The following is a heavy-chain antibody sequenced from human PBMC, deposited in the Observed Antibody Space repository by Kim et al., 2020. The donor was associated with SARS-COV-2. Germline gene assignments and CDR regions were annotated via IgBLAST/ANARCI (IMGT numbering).Heavy chain of an antibody. Sequence: TIYEESAECRFTISRDNAKNTLYLLMNTLRAEDTAVYYCARGNYHGMDVWGQGTTVTVSS. D-gene: IGHD3-10*01. J-gene: IGHJ6*02. CDR3: ARGNYHGMDV. V-gene: IGHV3-74*01. CDR2: T.